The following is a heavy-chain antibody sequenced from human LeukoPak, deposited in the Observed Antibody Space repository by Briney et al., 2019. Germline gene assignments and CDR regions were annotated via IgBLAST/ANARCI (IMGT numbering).Heavy chain of an antibody. J-gene: IGHJ5*02. CDR2: IIPIFGTA. Sequence: ASVKVSCRASGGTFSSCSISWVRLAPGQGHEWMGGIIPIFGTANYAQKLQGRVTITADKSTSTAYMELSSLRSEDTAVYYCARCYKVAIRYQTTCWFDPWGQGTLVTVSS. CDR3: ARCYKVAIRYQTTCWFDP. D-gene: IGHD2-2*02. V-gene: IGHV1-69*06. CDR1: GGTFSSCS.